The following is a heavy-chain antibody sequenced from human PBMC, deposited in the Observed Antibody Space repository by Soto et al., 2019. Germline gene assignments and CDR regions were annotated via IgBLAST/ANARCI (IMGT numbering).Heavy chain of an antibody. CDR1: GYTFTSYA. V-gene: IGHV1-3*01. J-gene: IGHJ6*02. CDR3: AKDGGVHGIDV. D-gene: IGHD3-16*01. Sequence: ASVKVSCKASGYTFTSYAIHWVRQAPGQRLEWMGWINAGNGNTKYSQKFQGRVTITRDTSASTAYMELSSLRSEDTAVYYCAKDGGVHGIDVCAQGTTVPVSS. CDR2: INAGNGNT.